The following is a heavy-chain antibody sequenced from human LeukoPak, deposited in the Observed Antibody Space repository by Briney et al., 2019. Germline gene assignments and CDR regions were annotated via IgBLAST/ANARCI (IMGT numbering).Heavy chain of an antibody. CDR2: IKQDGSET. J-gene: IGHJ4*02. V-gene: IGHV3-7*01. CDR3: ARDGVGFDY. D-gene: IGHD1-26*01. CDR1: GFTFSSYG. Sequence: GGSLRLSCAASGFTFSSYGMHWVRQAPGKGLEWVASIKQDGSETKYVDSVKGRFTISRDNAKNTVSLQLNTLRAEDTAVYYCARDGVGFDYWGQGTLVTVSS.